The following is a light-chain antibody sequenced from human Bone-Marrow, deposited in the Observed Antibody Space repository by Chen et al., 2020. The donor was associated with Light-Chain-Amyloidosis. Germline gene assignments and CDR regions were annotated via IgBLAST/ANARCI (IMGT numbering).Light chain of an antibody. Sequence: QSALTQPASVSGSPGQSITISCTGTSSDVGGDNHVSWYQQHPDKAPKLMIYEVTNRPSWVPDRFSGSKSDNTDSLTISGLQTEDEDDYFCSSYTITNTLVFGSGTRVTVL. CDR2: EVT. CDR1: SSDVGGDNH. CDR3: SSYTITNTLV. J-gene: IGLJ1*01. V-gene: IGLV2-14*01.